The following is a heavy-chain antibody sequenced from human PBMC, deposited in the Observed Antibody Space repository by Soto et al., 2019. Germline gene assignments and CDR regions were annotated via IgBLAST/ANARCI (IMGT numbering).Heavy chain of an antibody. J-gene: IGHJ4*02. V-gene: IGHV3-23*01. CDR2: IVASGGIT. CDR1: GFTFSSYP. D-gene: IGHD6-25*01. Sequence: EVQLLESGGGLAQPGGSLRLSCAASGFTFSSYPMSWVRQAPGQGLEWVSGIVASGGITYYADSVKGRFPISRYNSKNTLYLQMNSLRAEDTPVYYYANYSAAMIRVGYDYSGQGTLVTVSS. CDR3: ANYSAAMIRVGYDY.